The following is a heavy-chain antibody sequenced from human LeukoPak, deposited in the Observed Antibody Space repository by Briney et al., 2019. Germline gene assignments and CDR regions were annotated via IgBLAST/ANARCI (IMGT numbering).Heavy chain of an antibody. Sequence: GGSLRLSCAASGFTFDDYAMHWVRQAPGKGLEWVSGISWNSGSIGYADSVKGRFTISRDNAKNSLFLQVNSLRAEDMALYYCARGMATGGRLDYWGQGTLVTVSS. CDR3: ARGMATGGRLDY. D-gene: IGHD5-24*01. CDR1: GFTFDDYA. CDR2: ISWNSGSI. V-gene: IGHV3-9*03. J-gene: IGHJ4*02.